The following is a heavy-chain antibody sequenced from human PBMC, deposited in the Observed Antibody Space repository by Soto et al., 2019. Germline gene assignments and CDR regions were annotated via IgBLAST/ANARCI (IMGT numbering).Heavy chain of an antibody. Sequence: ASVKVSCKASGYTFTSYGISWVRQAPGQGLEWMGWISAYNGNTNYAQKLQGRVTITTDTSTSTAYMELRSLRSDDTAVYYCARDFERYSSSWYPLNLDYWGQGTLVTVSS. D-gene: IGHD6-13*01. V-gene: IGHV1-18*01. J-gene: IGHJ4*02. CDR1: GYTFTSYG. CDR3: ARDFERYSSSWYPLNLDY. CDR2: ISAYNGNT.